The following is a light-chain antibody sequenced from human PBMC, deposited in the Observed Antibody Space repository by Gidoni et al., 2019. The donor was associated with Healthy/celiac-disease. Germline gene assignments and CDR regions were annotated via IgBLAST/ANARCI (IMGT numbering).Light chain of an antibody. CDR3: MQALQTPK. CDR2: LGS. Sequence: PGEPASISCRSSQSLLHSNGYNYLDWYLQKPGQSPQLLIYLGSNRASGVPDRFSGSGSGTDFTLKISRVEAEDVGVYYCMQALQTPKFGQGTKVEIK. V-gene: IGKV2-28*01. CDR1: QSLLHSNGYNY. J-gene: IGKJ1*01.